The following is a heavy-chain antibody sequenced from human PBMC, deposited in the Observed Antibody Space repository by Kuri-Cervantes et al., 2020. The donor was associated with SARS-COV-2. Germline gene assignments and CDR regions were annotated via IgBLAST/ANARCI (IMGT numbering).Heavy chain of an antibody. CDR1: GGSISSFISSSSYY. CDR3: AGRSTSITIFGVVNINPFDY. V-gene: IGHV4-39*01. CDR2: IYYSGST. D-gene: IGHD3-3*01. Sequence: SETLSLTCTVSGGSISSFISSSSYYWGWIRQPPGKGLEWIGSIYYSGSTYYNPSLKSRVTISVDTSKNQFSLKLSSVTAADTAVYYCAGRSTSITIFGVVNINPFDYWGQGTLVTVSS. J-gene: IGHJ4*02.